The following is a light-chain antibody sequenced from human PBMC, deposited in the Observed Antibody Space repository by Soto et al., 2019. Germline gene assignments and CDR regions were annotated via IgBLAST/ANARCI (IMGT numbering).Light chain of an antibody. CDR1: QRISNY. CDR2: DVS. CDR3: EQSYTTPVA. J-gene: IGKJ1*01. Sequence: DIQMTQSPSSLSASVGDRVTITCRASQRISNYLNWYQQKPGKAPNLLIYDVSSLQSGVPSRFSGSGSGTDFTLIISSPQPEDFATYYCEQSYTTPVAFGQGTKVEVK. V-gene: IGKV1-39*01.